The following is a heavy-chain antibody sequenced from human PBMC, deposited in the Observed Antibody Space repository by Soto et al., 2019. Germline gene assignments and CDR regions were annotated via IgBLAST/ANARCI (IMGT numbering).Heavy chain of an antibody. V-gene: IGHV4-34*01. Sequence: SETLSLTCAVYGGSFSGYYWSWIRQPPGKGLEWIGEINHSGSTNYNPSLKSRVTISVDTSKNQFSLKLSSVTAADTAVYYCASMVVGATFGDDAFDIWGQGTMVNVSS. CDR3: ASMVVGATFGDDAFDI. J-gene: IGHJ3*02. CDR1: GGSFSGYY. D-gene: IGHD1-26*01. CDR2: INHSGST.